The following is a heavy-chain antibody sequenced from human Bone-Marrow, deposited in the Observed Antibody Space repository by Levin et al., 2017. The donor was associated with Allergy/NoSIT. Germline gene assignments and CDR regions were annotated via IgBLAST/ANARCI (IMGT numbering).Heavy chain of an antibody. D-gene: IGHD2-2*01. J-gene: IGHJ6*03. CDR3: ERGVQYQLQLFQYNYYMDV. Sequence: SETLSLTCAVDGGSFRGYYWNWIRQPPGKGLEWIGEIIHSGSTNYNPSLQSRVTISVDTSKNQFSLKVTSVTAADMGVYYCERGVQYQLQLFQYNYYMDVWGKGTTVTVSS. CDR2: IIHSGST. CDR1: GGSFRGYY. V-gene: IGHV4-34*01.